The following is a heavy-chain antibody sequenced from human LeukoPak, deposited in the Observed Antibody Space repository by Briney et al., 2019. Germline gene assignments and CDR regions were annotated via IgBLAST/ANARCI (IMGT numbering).Heavy chain of an antibody. CDR1: GGSISTYY. V-gene: IGHV4-59*08. J-gene: IGHJ6*02. Sequence: KASETLSHTCTVSGGSISTYYWSWIRQSPGKGLEWMGYIFYSGSTTYNPSLSSRVTISVDTSKNQFSLALSSVTAADTAVYYCARQGTSGSYLTGLDVWGQGTTVTVSS. CDR3: ARQGTSGSYLTGLDV. D-gene: IGHD3-22*01. CDR2: IFYSGST.